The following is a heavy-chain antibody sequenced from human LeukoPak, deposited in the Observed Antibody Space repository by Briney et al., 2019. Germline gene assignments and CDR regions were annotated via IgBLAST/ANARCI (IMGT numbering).Heavy chain of an antibody. CDR3: ARDTGNKYYGSGSYYDY. Sequence: SETLSLTCTVSGGSISSYYWSWIRQPAGKGLEWIGRIYTSGSTNYNPSLKSRVTMSVDTSKNQFSLKLSSVTAADTAVYYCARDTGNKYYGSGSYYDYWGQGTLVTVSS. J-gene: IGHJ4*02. V-gene: IGHV4-4*07. CDR2: IYTSGST. D-gene: IGHD3-10*01. CDR1: GGSISSYY.